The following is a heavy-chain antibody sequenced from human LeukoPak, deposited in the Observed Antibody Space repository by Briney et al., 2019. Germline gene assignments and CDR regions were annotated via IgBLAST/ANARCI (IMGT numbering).Heavy chain of an antibody. CDR1: GYTFTGYY. CDR3: ARDGGGITFGGVIVRPDY. CDR2: INPNSGGT. D-gene: IGHD3-16*02. J-gene: IGHJ4*02. Sequence: ASVKVSCKASGYTFTGYYMHWVRQAPGQGLEWMGRINPNSGGTNYAQKCQGRVTMTRDMSISTAYRELSRLRSDDTAVYCCARDGGGITFGGVIVRPDYWGQGTLVTVSS. V-gene: IGHV1-2*06.